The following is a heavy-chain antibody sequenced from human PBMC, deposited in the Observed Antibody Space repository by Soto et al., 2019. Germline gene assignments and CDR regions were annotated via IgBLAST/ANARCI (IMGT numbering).Heavy chain of an antibody. CDR2: IWYDGSNK. CDR3: AREGGEYYGSGSRNYYYYYYMDV. V-gene: IGHV3-33*01. J-gene: IGHJ6*03. D-gene: IGHD3-10*01. CDR1: GFTFSSYG. Sequence: GGSLRLSCAASGFTFSSYGMHWVRQAPGKGLEWVAVIWYDGSNKYYADSVKGRFTISRDNSKNTLYLQMNSLRAEDTAVYYCAREGGEYYGSGSRNYYYYYYMDVWGKGTTVTVSS.